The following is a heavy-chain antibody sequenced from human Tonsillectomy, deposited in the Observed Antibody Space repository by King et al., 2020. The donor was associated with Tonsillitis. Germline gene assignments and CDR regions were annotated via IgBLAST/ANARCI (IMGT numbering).Heavy chain of an antibody. J-gene: IGHJ4*02. CDR3: ARGGGEIPGHYYDSSGYYYVPFDY. CDR2: INHSGST. CDR1: GGSFSGYY. D-gene: IGHD3-22*01. V-gene: IGHV4-34*01. Sequence: VQLQQWGAGLLKPSETLSLTCAVYGGSFSGYYWSWIRQPPGKGLEWIGEINHSGSTNYNPSLKSRVTISVDTSKNQFSLKLSSVTAADTAVYYCARGGGEIPGHYYDSSGYYYVPFDYWGQGTLVTVSS.